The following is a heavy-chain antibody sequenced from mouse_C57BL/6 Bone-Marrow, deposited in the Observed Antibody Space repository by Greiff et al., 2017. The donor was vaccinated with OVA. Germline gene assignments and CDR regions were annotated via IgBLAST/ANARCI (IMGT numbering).Heavy chain of an antibody. Sequence: QVQLKESGAELARPGASVKLSCKASGYTFTSYGISWVKQRTGQGLEWIGEIYPRSGNTYYNEKFKGKATLTADKSSSTAYMELRSLTSEDSAVYVCAREGYWYFDVWGTGTTVTVSS. J-gene: IGHJ1*03. CDR3: AREGYWYFDV. CDR2: IYPRSGNT. CDR1: GYTFTSYG. V-gene: IGHV1-81*01.